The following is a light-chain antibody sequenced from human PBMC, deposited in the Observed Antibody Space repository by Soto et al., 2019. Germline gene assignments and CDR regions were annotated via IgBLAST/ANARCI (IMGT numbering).Light chain of an antibody. J-gene: IGKJ2*01. CDR1: QTTNTW. Sequence: DIQMTQFPSTLSASVGDRVTLTCRASQTTNTWLAWYQQKPGPAPKLLIYDASSLAGGVPSRFSASGSGTEFTLTISSLQPDDLATYYCQQYISYPYTFGQGTKVEIK. CDR2: DAS. CDR3: QQYISYPYT. V-gene: IGKV1-5*01.